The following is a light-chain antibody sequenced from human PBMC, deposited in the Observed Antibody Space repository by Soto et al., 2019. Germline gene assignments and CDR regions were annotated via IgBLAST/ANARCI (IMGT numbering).Light chain of an antibody. CDR1: QSVSSTY. CDR2: GAS. CDR3: QQYGSSPRT. J-gene: IGKJ1*01. V-gene: IGKV3-20*01. Sequence: EIVLTQSPGTLSLFPGERATFSCRASQSVSSTYLAWYQQKPGQAPRLLIYGASSRATGIPDRFSGSGSERDFTLTISILEPEDLAVYYCQQYGSSPRTFGQGTKVESK.